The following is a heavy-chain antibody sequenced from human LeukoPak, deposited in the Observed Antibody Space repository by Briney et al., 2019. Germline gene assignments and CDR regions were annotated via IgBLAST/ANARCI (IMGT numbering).Heavy chain of an antibody. J-gene: IGHJ4*02. CDR3: ARRIAVAAYDF. Sequence: GGSLRLSCAASGFTVSSYTMDWVRQPPGKGLEWVAVISFDGSNKYYADSVKGRFTISRDNSKNTLYLQMNSLRAEDTAVYHCARRIAVAAYDFWGRGTLVTVSS. CDR2: ISFDGSNK. V-gene: IGHV3-30-3*01. D-gene: IGHD6-13*01. CDR1: GFTVSSYT.